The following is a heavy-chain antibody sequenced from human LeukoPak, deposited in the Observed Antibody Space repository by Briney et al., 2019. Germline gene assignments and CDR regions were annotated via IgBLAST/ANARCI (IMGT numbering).Heavy chain of an antibody. V-gene: IGHV3-21*01. Sequence: GGSLRLSCAASGFTFIHYSMHWVRQAPGKGLEWVSSISSSNSFIYYADSLKGRFTISRDNAKNSLYLQMNSLRADDTAVYYCAKAGCSGSQYSPDYWGQGTLVTVSS. CDR2: ISSSNSFI. J-gene: IGHJ4*02. CDR1: GFTFIHYS. D-gene: IGHD3-10*02. CDR3: AKAGCSGSQYSPDY.